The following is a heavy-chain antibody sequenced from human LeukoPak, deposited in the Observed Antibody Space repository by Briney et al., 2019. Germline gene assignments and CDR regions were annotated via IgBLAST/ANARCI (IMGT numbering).Heavy chain of an antibody. D-gene: IGHD5-12*01. J-gene: IGHJ6*03. CDR1: GDSISSSHYY. Sequence: PSETLSLTCTVSGDSISSSHYYWGWIRQPPGKGLEWIGAIYFRGTTYYNPSLKSRVTISVDTSKNQFSLKLNSVTAADSAVYYCARVAATMPERIYYYYYMDVWGKGTTVTVSS. CDR2: IYFRGTT. CDR3: ARVAATMPERIYYYYYMDV. V-gene: IGHV4-39*07.